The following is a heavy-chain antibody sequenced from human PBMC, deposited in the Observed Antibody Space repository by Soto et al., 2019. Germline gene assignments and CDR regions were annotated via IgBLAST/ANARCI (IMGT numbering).Heavy chain of an antibody. J-gene: IGHJ5*02. V-gene: IGHV1-2*04. CDR2: INPKDGAT. Sequence: QVQLVQSGAEVRRPGASVRVSCKASGYSFIDYYINCVRQAPVQGLELMGWINPKDGATKSAQKFQDWVTMTSDTSHTTAYLDLRSDDTAVYYCARGRKVVATPARDDWFDPWGQGTLVTVSS. CDR1: GYSFIDYY. CDR3: ARGRKVVATPARDDWFDP. D-gene: IGHD2-21*02.